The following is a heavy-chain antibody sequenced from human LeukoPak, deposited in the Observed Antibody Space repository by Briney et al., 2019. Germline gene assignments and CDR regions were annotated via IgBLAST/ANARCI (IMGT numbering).Heavy chain of an antibody. D-gene: IGHD3-10*01. J-gene: IGHJ3*02. CDR1: GFTFSNYG. V-gene: IGHV3-30*02. CDR3: AKDGVSSSVWAFDI. Sequence: GGSLRLSCAASGFTFSNYGMHWVRQAPGKGLEWVAFIRNDGSTKYYVDSVKGRFVISRDNSRNTLYLYMNSLRAEDSAVYYCAKDGVSSSVWAFDIWGQGTMVTVSS. CDR2: IRNDGSTK.